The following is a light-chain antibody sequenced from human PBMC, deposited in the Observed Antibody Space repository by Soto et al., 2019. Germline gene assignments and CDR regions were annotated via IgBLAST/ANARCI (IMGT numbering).Light chain of an antibody. CDR2: GAF. CDR1: QSVSYN. CDR3: QQYKKWPPLT. Sequence: EIVLTQSPATLSVSPGETATLSCRASQSVSYNLAWYQQKPVQGPRLLIYGAFTRATGIPARFSGSESGTEFTLTISNLQSEDFAVYYCQQYKKWPPLTFGGGTKVEIK. J-gene: IGKJ4*01. V-gene: IGKV3-15*01.